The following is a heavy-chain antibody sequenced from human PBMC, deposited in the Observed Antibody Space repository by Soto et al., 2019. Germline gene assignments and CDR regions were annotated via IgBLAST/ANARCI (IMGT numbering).Heavy chain of an antibody. CDR1: GFTFSSYA. CDR3: AKADYNWNDDDAFDI. D-gene: IGHD1-1*01. CDR2: ISGSGSST. J-gene: IGHJ3*02. V-gene: IGHV3-23*01. Sequence: GGSLRLSCAASGFTFSSYAMSWVCQAPGKGLEWVSVISGSGSSTYYADSVKGRFTISRDNSKNTLYLQMNSLTAEDTAVYYCAKADYNWNDDDAFDIWGQGTMVTVSS.